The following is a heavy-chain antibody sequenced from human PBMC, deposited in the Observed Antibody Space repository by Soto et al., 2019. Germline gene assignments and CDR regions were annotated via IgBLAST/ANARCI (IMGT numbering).Heavy chain of an antibody. CDR2: ISGSGGST. V-gene: IGHV3-23*01. Sequence: PGGSLRLSCAASGVTFSSYAMSWVRQAPGKGLEWVSAISGSGGSTYYADSVKGRFTISRDNSKNTLYLQMNSLRAEDTAVYYCASKTTIGYCSSTSCYTYDYWGQGTLVT. CDR3: ASKTTIGYCSSTSCYTYDY. J-gene: IGHJ4*02. CDR1: GVTFSSYA. D-gene: IGHD2-2*02.